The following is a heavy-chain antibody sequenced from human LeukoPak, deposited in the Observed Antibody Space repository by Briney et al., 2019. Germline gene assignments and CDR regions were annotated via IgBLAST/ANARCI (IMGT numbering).Heavy chain of an antibody. V-gene: IGHV3-7*03. Sequence: GGSLTLSCAASGLRFSSYWMDWVRQAPGKGLEWVAHIKEDGSGEYYVDSVKGRFTISIDNAKKSMYLQMNSLRAEDTAVYFCARGGGLDVWGQGATVTVSS. CDR3: ARGGGLDV. CDR2: IKEDGSGE. D-gene: IGHD3-16*01. CDR1: GLRFSSYW. J-gene: IGHJ6*02.